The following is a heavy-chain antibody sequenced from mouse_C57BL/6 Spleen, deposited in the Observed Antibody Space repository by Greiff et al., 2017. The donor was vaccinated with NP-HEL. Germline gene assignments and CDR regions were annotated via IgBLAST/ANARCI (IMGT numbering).Heavy chain of an antibody. D-gene: IGHD3-2*02. CDR2: ISYDGSN. J-gene: IGHJ3*01. Sequence: EVKLVESGPGLVKPSQSLYLSCSVSGYSITSGYFWYGIRQLPGNKQEWMGYISYDGSNNYTPSLKNRISITRDTSKNQFFLKLNSVTTDDTATYYCATQHRLRDWGQGTLVTVSA. CDR1: GYSITSGYF. CDR3: ATQHRLRD. V-gene: IGHV3-6*01.